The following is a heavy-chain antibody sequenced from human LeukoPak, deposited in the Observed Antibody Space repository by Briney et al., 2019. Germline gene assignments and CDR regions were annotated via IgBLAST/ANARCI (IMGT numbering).Heavy chain of an antibody. J-gene: IGHJ4*02. D-gene: IGHD3-16*01. Sequence: ASAKVSCKASGFTFTNYNMHWVRQAPGQGLEWMGVINPSGGSTSYAQKFQGRVTMTRDTSTRTVYMELSRLRSEDTAVYYCARRGIGYYFDYWGQGSLVTVSS. CDR3: ARRGIGYYFDY. CDR2: INPSGGST. V-gene: IGHV1-46*01. CDR1: GFTFTNYN.